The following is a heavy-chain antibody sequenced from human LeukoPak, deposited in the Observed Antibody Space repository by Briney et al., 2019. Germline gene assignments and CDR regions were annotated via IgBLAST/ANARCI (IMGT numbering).Heavy chain of an antibody. CDR1: GFTFCSYA. CDR2: FCGRCGCT. V-gene: IGHV3-23*01. J-gene: IGHJ4*02. Sequence: GGSLRLSFAASGFTFCSYAMSWVRPAPEEGLGLVSAFCGRCGCTYYADSVKGRFTISRDNSKNTLYLQMNSLRAEDTAVYYCAKDAGSAFDWFAPTALYYFDYWGQGTLVTVSS. D-gene: IGHD3-9*01. CDR3: AKDAGSAFDWFAPTALYYFDY.